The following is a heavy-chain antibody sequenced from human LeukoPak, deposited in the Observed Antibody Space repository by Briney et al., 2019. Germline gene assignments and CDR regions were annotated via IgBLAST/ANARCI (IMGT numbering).Heavy chain of an antibody. CDR3: AKGGPDYDFWSGPKYGMDV. Sequence: GGSLRLSCAASGFTFSSYAMSWVRQAPGKGLEWVSAISGSGGSTYYADSVKGRFTISRDNSKNTLYLQMNSLRAEDTAVYYCAKGGPDYDFWSGPKYGMDVWGQGTTVTVSS. D-gene: IGHD3-3*01. CDR1: GFTFSSYA. CDR2: ISGSGGST. V-gene: IGHV3-23*01. J-gene: IGHJ6*02.